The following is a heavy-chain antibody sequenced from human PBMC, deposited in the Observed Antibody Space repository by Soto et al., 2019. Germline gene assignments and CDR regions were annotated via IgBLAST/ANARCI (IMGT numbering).Heavy chain of an antibody. CDR1: GGPIRSYY. CDR2: IAYTGIT. Sequence: QVHLQESGPGLLKPSETLSLTCSVSGGPIRSYYLSWDRQAPGKGLEWIAYIAYTGITGYNPSLRSRVTISGDTSQSGCSLKLTSATAADTAVYYCAREGFSGYEALDYWGQGILVTVSS. D-gene: IGHD5-12*01. CDR3: AREGFSGYEALDY. V-gene: IGHV4-59*01. J-gene: IGHJ4*02.